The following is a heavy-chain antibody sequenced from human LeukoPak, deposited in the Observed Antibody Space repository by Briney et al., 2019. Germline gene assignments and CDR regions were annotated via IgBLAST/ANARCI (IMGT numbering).Heavy chain of an antibody. J-gene: IGHJ4*02. CDR3: ASQHWGSNYFDY. V-gene: IGHV4-59*01. Sequence: PSETLSLTCTVSSGSINTVHWSWIRQPPGKGLEWIGYIYYSGSTSYNPSLKSRVTISVDTPKNQFSLKLTSVTAADTAVYYCASQHWGSNYFDYWGQGTPVTVSS. CDR1: SGSINTVH. D-gene: IGHD7-27*01. CDR2: IYYSGST.